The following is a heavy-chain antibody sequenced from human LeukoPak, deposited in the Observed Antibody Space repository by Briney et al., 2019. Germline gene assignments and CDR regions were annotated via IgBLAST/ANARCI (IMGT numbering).Heavy chain of an antibody. CDR2: ISGSGVST. D-gene: IGHD1-26*01. J-gene: IGHJ6*02. CDR1: GFTFSSYA. CDR3: AKDQGELLPKSHGMDV. V-gene: IGHV3-23*01. Sequence: GGSLRLSCAASGFTFSSYAMSWVRQAPGKGLEWVSSISGSGVSTYYADSVKGRFTISRDNSKNTLYLQMNSLRAEGTAVYYCAKDQGELLPKSHGMDVWGQGTTVTVSS.